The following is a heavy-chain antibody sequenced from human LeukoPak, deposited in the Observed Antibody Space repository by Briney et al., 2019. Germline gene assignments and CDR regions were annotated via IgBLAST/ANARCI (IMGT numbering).Heavy chain of an antibody. CDR2: FYYSGSV. CDR3: ARQHSSGYYHFDY. J-gene: IGHJ4*02. V-gene: IGHV4-59*08. CDR1: GDSISSYY. D-gene: IGHD3-22*01. Sequence: SETLSLTCTVPGDSISSYYWSWIRQPPGKGLEWIGYFYYSGSVDYNPSLKSRVTMSLDTSKNQFSLNLTSVTAADTAVYYCARQHSSGYYHFDYWGQGTLVTVSS.